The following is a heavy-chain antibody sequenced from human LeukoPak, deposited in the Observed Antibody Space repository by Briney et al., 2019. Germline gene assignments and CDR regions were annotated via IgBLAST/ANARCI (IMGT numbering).Heavy chain of an antibody. Sequence: GGSLRLSCAASGFAFSSYWMHWVRRPPGKGLVWVSHINPDARTTTYADSVKGRFTISRDNAQNTLYLQMNSLRAEDTAVYYCARAYCGGDCYGNWFDPWGQGTLVTVSS. CDR3: ARAYCGGDCYGNWFDP. V-gene: IGHV3-74*01. J-gene: IGHJ5*02. CDR1: GFAFSSYW. D-gene: IGHD2-21*02. CDR2: INPDARTT.